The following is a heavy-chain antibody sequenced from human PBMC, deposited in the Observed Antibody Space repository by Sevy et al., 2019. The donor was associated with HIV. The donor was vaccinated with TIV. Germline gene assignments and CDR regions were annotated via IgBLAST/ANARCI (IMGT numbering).Heavy chain of an antibody. J-gene: IGHJ4*02. D-gene: IGHD6-19*01. Sequence: ASVKVSCKASGYTFTGYYMHWVRQAPGQGLEWMGWINPNSGGTNYAQKFQGRVTMTRDTSISTAYMELSRLRSDDTAVYYRARSADSSGWYGAYWGQGTLVTVSS. CDR1: GYTFTGYY. CDR3: ARSADSSGWYGAY. V-gene: IGHV1-2*02. CDR2: INPNSGGT.